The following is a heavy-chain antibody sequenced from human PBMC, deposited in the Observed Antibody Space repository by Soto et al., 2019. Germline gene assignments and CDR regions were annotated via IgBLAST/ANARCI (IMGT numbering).Heavy chain of an antibody. CDR3: ARVGGYCSSTSCYKAWFDP. CDR2: INHSGST. D-gene: IGHD2-2*02. J-gene: IGHJ5*02. V-gene: IGHV4-34*01. Sequence: PSETLSLTCAVYGGSFSGYYWSWIRQPPGKGLEWIGEINHSGSTNYNPSLKSRVTISVDTSKNQFSLKLSSVTAADTAVYYCARVGGYCSSTSCYKAWFDPWGKGTL. CDR1: GGSFSGYY.